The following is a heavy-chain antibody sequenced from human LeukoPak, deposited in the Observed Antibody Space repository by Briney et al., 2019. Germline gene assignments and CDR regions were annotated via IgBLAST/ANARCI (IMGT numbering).Heavy chain of an antibody. D-gene: IGHD2-15*01. J-gene: IGHJ4*02. CDR3: ASIVGYWNYFDY. Sequence: SETLSLTCTVSGGSISSGDYYWSWIRQPPGKGLEWIGYIYYSGSTYYNPSLKSRVTISVDTSKNQFSLKLSSVTAADTAVYYCASIVGYWNYFDYWGQGTLVTVSS. V-gene: IGHV4-30-4*08. CDR2: IYYSGST. CDR1: GGSISSGDYY.